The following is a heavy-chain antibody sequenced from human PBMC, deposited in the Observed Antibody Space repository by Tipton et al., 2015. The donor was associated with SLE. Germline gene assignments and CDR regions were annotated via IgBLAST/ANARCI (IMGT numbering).Heavy chain of an antibody. J-gene: IGHJ6*03. CDR3: AKELWVGNERPYYMDV. CDR1: GFTFSSYA. Sequence: GSLRLSCAASGFTFSSYAMHWVRQAPGKGLEWVSTISSRGDRTYYADSVKGRFTISRDNFKNTLILYLNSLRAEDAAVYYCAKELWVGNERPYYMDVWGKGTTVTVSS. CDR2: ISSRGDRT. D-gene: IGHD4-23*01. V-gene: IGHV3-23*01.